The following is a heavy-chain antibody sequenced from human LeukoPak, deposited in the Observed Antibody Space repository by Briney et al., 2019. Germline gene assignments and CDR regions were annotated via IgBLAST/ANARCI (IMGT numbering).Heavy chain of an antibody. V-gene: IGHV4-39*07. Sequence: SETLSLTCTVSGGSISSSSYYWGWIRQPPGKGLEWIGSIYYSGSTNYNPSLKSRVTISVDTSKNQFSLKLSSVTAADTAVYYCARVGGSIAAAGYNWFDPWGQGTLVTVSS. CDR3: ARVGGSIAAAGYNWFDP. CDR1: GGSISSSSYY. D-gene: IGHD6-13*01. J-gene: IGHJ5*02. CDR2: IYYSGST.